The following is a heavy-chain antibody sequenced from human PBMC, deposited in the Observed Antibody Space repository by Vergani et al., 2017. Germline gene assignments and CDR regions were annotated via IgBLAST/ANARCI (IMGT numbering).Heavy chain of an antibody. CDR2: ISAYNGNT. Sequence: QVQLVQSGAEVKKPGASVKVSCKASGYTFTSYGISWVRQAPGQGLEWMGWISAYNGNTNYAQKLQGRVTMTTDTSTSTAYMELRSLRSDDTAVYYCASSLRIGGASSNRITMVRGEGGMDVWGQGTTVTVSS. J-gene: IGHJ6*02. D-gene: IGHD3-10*01. CDR3: ASSLRIGGASSNRITMVRGEGGMDV. CDR1: GYTFTSYG. V-gene: IGHV1-18*04.